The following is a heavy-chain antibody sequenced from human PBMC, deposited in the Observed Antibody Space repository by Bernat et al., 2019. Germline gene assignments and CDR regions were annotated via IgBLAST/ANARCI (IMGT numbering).Heavy chain of an antibody. D-gene: IGHD2/OR15-2a*01. CDR3: ARASRTTWSPFDI. J-gene: IGHJ3*02. CDR1: GFTFSSYA. CDR2: ISGSGGST. V-gene: IGHV3-23*01. Sequence: EVQLLESGGVLVQPGGSLRLSCAASGFTFSSYAMSWVRQAPGRGLEWVSAISGSGGSTSYADSVKGSITISRDNSKNKLCLQMTSQRAEDKAVYYCARASRTTWSPFDIWGQGTMVTVSS.